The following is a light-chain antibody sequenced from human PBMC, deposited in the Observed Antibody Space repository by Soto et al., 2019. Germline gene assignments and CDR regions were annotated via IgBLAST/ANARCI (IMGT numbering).Light chain of an antibody. CDR1: QSISSY. CDR2: AAS. J-gene: IGKJ5*01. V-gene: IGKV1-39*01. CDR3: QQSYSTPPIT. Sequence: DIQMTQSPSSLSASVGDRVTITCRASQSISSYLNWYQQKPGKVPKLLIYAASSLQRGVPSRFSGSGSGTDFTLTISSLQPEDFATYYCQQSYSTPPITFGQGTRLEIK.